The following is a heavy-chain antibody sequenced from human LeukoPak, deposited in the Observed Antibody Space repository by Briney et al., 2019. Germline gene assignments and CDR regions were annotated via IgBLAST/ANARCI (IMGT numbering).Heavy chain of an antibody. CDR3: ARGRYSGSYGHAFDI. Sequence: PGGSLRLSCAASGFTFSVYSMNWVRQAPGKGLEWVSYISSSSNIIYYADSVKGRFTISRDNAKTSLYLQMNSLRDEDTAVYYCARGRYSGSYGHAFDIWGQGTMVTVSS. CDR2: ISSSSNII. J-gene: IGHJ3*02. V-gene: IGHV3-48*02. D-gene: IGHD1-26*01. CDR1: GFTFSVYS.